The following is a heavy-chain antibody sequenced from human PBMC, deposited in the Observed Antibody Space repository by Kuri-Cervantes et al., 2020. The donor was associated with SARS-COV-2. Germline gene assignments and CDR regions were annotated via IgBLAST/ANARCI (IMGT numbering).Heavy chain of an antibody. J-gene: IGHJ6*02. V-gene: IGHV1-2*02. CDR3: ARQYVIFGAPNYGMDV. CDR2: INPNSGGT. CDR1: GYTFTGYY. D-gene: IGHD3-3*01. Sequence: ASVKVSCKASGYTFTGYYMHWVRQAPGQGLEWMGWINPNSGGTNYAQKFQGRVTMTRDTSISTAYMELSRLRSDDTAVYYCARQYVIFGAPNYGMDVWGQGTTVTVSS.